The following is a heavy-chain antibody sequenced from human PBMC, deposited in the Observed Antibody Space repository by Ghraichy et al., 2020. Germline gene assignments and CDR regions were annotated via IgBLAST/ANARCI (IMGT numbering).Heavy chain of an antibody. V-gene: IGHV4-4*02. J-gene: IGHJ5*02. Sequence: SETLSLTCAVSGASISSSDWWTWVRQPPGKGLEWLAEMHHGGNTNYNPSIRSRVTIPLDKSRNLLSLNVKSVTAADTAVYFCARVPCCPSGFSDGSGYYWRMRWFDPWGRGTLVTVAA. CDR2: MHHGGNT. CDR3: ARVPCCPSGFSDGSGYYWRMRWFDP. D-gene: IGHD3-22*01. CDR1: GASISSSDW.